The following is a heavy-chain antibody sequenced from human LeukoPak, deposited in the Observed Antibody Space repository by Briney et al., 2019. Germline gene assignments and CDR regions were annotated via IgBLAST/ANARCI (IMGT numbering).Heavy chain of an antibody. CDR1: GFTFSSAW. Sequence: GGSLRLSCAASGFTFSSAWMSWVRQAPGKGLEWVGRIKSKTDGGTTDYAAPVKGRFTISRDDSKNTLYLQMNSLKTEDTAVYYCTTLTITMVRGVIEDYWGQGTLVTVSS. J-gene: IGHJ4*02. V-gene: IGHV3-15*01. CDR3: TTLTITMVRGVIEDY. D-gene: IGHD3-10*01. CDR2: IKSKTDGGTT.